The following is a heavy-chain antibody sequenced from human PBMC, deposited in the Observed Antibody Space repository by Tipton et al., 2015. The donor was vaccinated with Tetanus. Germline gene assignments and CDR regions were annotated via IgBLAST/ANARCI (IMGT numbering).Heavy chain of an antibody. CDR1: GFIFSSYG. D-gene: IGHD2-15*01. Sequence: CAASGFIFSSYGIHWVRQAPGKGLEWVAVSWYDGTDKYYADSVKGRFTISRDNSKNTLYLQMDSLRAEDTALYYCAREADCSGGSCFSGDLDNWGQGTQVTVSS. J-gene: IGHJ4*02. CDR3: AREADCSGGSCFSGDLDN. V-gene: IGHV3-33*01. CDR2: SWYDGTDK.